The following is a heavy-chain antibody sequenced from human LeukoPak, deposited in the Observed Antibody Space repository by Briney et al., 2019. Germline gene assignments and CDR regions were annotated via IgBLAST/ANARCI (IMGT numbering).Heavy chain of an antibody. Sequence: PGGSLRLSCVASRFTFKDYGMSWVRQGPGKGLEWVSGIRGTSGHTYYADSVKGRFTISRDNSKNTLYLQMNSLKVEDTAVYYCAKGVGWFPSWGQGTLVTVSS. J-gene: IGHJ5*02. D-gene: IGHD3-10*01. CDR2: IRGTSGHT. CDR3: AKGVGWFPS. V-gene: IGHV3-23*01. CDR1: RFTFKDYG.